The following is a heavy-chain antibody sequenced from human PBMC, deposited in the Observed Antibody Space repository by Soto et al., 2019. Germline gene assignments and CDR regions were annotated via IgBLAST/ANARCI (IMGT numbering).Heavy chain of an antibody. CDR1: GYSFTSYW. Sequence: PGESLKISCKGSGYSFTSYWISWVRQMPGKGLEWMGRIDPSDSYTNYSPSFQGHVTISADKSISTAYLQWSSLKASDTAMYYCARQGYDSSGYYLPPRDYYYGMDVWGQGTTVTVSS. V-gene: IGHV5-10-1*01. CDR2: IDPSDSYT. CDR3: ARQGYDSSGYYLPPRDYYYGMDV. J-gene: IGHJ6*02. D-gene: IGHD3-22*01.